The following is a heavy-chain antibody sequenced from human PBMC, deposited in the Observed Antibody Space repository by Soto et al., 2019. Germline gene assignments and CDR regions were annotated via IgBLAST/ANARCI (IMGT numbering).Heavy chain of an antibody. CDR3: AGGIAAAGYYYYGMDV. V-gene: IGHV1-69*13. CDR1: GGTFSSYA. Sequence: SVKVSCKASGGTFSSYAISRVRQAPGQGLEWMGGIIPIFGTANYAQKFQGRVTITADESTSTAYMELSSLRSEDTAVYYCAGGIAAAGYYYYGMDVWGQGTTVTVSS. J-gene: IGHJ6*02. D-gene: IGHD6-13*01. CDR2: IIPIFGTA.